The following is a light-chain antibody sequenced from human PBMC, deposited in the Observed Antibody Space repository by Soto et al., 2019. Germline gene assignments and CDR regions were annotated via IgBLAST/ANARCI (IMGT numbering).Light chain of an antibody. J-gene: IGKJ1*01. CDR1: QSISSY. Sequence: DTRMTQTPSSLWASVVDRFTITFLASQSISSYLNWYQQKPGKAPKLLIYAASSLQSGVPSRFSGSGSGTEFTLTIRSLQPDDFATYYCQQYNSYPWTFGQGTKVDIK. V-gene: IGKV1-39*01. CDR2: AAS. CDR3: QQYNSYPWT.